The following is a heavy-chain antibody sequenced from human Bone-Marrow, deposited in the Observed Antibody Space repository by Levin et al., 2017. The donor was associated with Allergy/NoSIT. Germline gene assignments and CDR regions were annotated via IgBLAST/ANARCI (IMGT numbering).Heavy chain of an antibody. Sequence: GGSLRLSCTVSGFHLSDYWMHWVRQVPGKGLVWVSKINSDGSFINYAGSVTGRFTVSRDNAKNTLFLQMNSLRGEDTGVYYCVREYRGSGDSWGPGTLVTVSS. J-gene: IGHJ4*02. CDR1: GFHLSDYW. V-gene: IGHV3-74*01. CDR2: INSDGSFI. D-gene: IGHD3-10*01. CDR3: VREYRGSGDS.